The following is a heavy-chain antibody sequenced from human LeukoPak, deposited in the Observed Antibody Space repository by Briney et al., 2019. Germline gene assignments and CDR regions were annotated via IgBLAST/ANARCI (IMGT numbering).Heavy chain of an antibody. CDR2: INWNGGST. CDR1: GFTFDDYG. V-gene: IGHV3-20*04. J-gene: IGHJ3*02. D-gene: IGHD1-26*01. CDR3: ARGMGATDAFDI. Sequence: GGSLRLSCAATGFTFDDYGMSWVRRAPGKGLEWVSGINWNGGSTGYADSVKGRFTISRDNAKNSLYLQMNSLRAEDTALYYCARGMGATDAFDIWGQGTMVTVSS.